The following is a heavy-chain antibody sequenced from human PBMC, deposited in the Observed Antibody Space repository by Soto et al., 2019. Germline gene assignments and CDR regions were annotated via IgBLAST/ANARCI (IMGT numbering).Heavy chain of an antibody. CDR3: AKVRRGILHGMDV. CDR2: VSGSGGGT. D-gene: IGHD1-26*01. Sequence: GGSLRLSCAASGFTFSNYAMTWVRQAPGKGLEWVSGVSGSGGGTYYADSVKGRFTISRDNSKNTLYLQMNSLRAEDTAVYYCAKVRRGILHGMDVWGQGTTVTVSS. CDR1: GFTFSNYA. V-gene: IGHV3-23*01. J-gene: IGHJ6*02.